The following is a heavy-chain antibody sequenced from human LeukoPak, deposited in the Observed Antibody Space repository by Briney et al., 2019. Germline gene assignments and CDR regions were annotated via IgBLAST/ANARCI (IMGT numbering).Heavy chain of an antibody. CDR3: ASIRGVTHYYYGMDV. V-gene: IGHV3-23*01. CDR1: GFTFSSYA. Sequence: PGGSLRLSCAASGFTFSSYAMSWVRQAPGKGLEWASVISGGGGSTYYADSVKGRFTISRDNSKNTLYLQMNSLRAEDTAVYYCASIRGVTHYYYGMDVWGQGTTVTVSS. CDR2: ISGGGGST. D-gene: IGHD3-10*01. J-gene: IGHJ6*02.